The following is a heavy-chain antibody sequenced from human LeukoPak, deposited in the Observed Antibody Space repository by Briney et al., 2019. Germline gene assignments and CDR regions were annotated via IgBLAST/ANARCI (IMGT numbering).Heavy chain of an antibody. CDR1: GFTFDDYA. V-gene: IGHV3-9*01. Sequence: PGGSLRLSCAASGFTFDDYAMHWVRQAPGKGLEWVSGISWNSGSIGYADSVKGRFTISRDNAKNSLYLQMNSLRAEDTALYYCAKDIAPLRGVRGVTPPYFDYWGQGTLVTVSS. CDR3: AKDIAPLRGVRGVTPPYFDY. CDR2: ISWNSGSI. D-gene: IGHD3-10*01. J-gene: IGHJ4*02.